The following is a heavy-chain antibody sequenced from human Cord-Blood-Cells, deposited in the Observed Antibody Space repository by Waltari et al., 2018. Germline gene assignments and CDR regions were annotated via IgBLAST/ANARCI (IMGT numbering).Heavy chain of an antibody. CDR3: ARYGSGSYSSDY. J-gene: IGHJ4*02. D-gene: IGHD3-10*01. Sequence: QLQLQESGPGLVKPSETLSLTCTVSGGSISSSSYYWGWIRQPPGKGREWIGSIYYSGSTYYNPSLKSRVTISVDTSKNQFSLKLSSVTAADTAVYYCARYGSGSYSSDYWGQGTLVTVSS. V-gene: IGHV4-39*01. CDR1: GGSISSSSYY. CDR2: IYYSGST.